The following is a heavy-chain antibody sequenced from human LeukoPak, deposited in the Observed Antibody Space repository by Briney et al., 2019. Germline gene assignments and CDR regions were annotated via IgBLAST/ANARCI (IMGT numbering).Heavy chain of an antibody. CDR3: ARVFGIYYGSGSSTIDY. CDR2: ISYDGSNK. CDR1: GFTISDYY. Sequence: HPGGSLRLSCAATGFTISDYYMSWIRQAPGKGLEWVAVISYDGSNKYYADSVKGRFTISRDNSKNTLYLQMNSLRAEDTAVYYCARVFGIYYGSGSSTIDYWGQGTLVTVSP. D-gene: IGHD3-10*01. J-gene: IGHJ4*02. V-gene: IGHV3-30-3*01.